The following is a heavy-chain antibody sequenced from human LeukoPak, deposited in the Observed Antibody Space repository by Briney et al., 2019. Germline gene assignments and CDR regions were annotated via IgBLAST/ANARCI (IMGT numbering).Heavy chain of an antibody. CDR3: AKDRSYGYGIDY. CDR1: GFTFDDYA. Sequence: PGRSLRLSCAASGFTFDDYAMHWVRQAPGKGLEWVSGISWNSGSIGYADSVKGRFTISRDNAKNSLYLQMNRLRAEDMALYYCAKDRSYGYGIDYWGQGTLVTVSS. D-gene: IGHD5-18*01. V-gene: IGHV3-9*03. J-gene: IGHJ4*02. CDR2: ISWNSGSI.